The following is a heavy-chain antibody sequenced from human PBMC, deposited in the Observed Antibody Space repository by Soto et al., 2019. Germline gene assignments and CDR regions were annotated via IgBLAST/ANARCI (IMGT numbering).Heavy chain of an antibody. CDR3: VSGGEVGAGREMYWLDP. CDR2: IYYSGST. Sequence: SEPLSLTCTVSGGSISSSSYYWGWIRQPPGKGLEWIGSIYYSGSTYYNPSLKSRDNISVDTSKNQLSLQLSSATAADTAENYCVSGGEVGAGREMYWLDPWGQGTLVNVFS. V-gene: IGHV4-39*07. J-gene: IGHJ5*01. D-gene: IGHD6-13*01. CDR1: GGSISSSSYY.